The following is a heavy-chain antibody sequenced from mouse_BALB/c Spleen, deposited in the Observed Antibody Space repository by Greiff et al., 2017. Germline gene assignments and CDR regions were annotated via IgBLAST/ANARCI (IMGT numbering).Heavy chain of an antibody. CDR3: ARFRGSSLYYAMDY. J-gene: IGHJ4*01. Sequence: EVKLEESGPGLVKPSQSLSLTCTVTGYSITSDYAWNWIRQFPGNKLEWMGYISYSGSTSYNPSLKSRISITRDTSKNQFFLQLNSVTTEDTATYYCARFRGSSLYYAMDYWGQGTSVTVSS. D-gene: IGHD1-1*01. CDR2: ISYSGST. CDR1: GYSITSDYA. V-gene: IGHV3-2*02.